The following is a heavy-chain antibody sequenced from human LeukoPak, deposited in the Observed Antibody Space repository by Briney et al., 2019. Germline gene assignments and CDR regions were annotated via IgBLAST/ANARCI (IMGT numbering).Heavy chain of an antibody. D-gene: IGHD2-2*01. J-gene: IGHJ3*02. CDR1: GGSFSGYY. Sequence: PSETLSLTCAVYGGSFSGYYWSWIRQPPGKGLEWIGEINHSGSTNYNPSLKSRVTISVDTSKNQFSLKLSPVTAADTAVYYCARGIVVPAANDAFDIWGQGTMVTVSS. V-gene: IGHV4-34*01. CDR3: ARGIVVPAANDAFDI. CDR2: INHSGST.